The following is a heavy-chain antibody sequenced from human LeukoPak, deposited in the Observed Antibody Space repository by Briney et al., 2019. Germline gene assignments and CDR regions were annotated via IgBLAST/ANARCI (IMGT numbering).Heavy chain of an antibody. CDR2: ISAYNGNT. D-gene: IGHD2-2*02. Sequence: ASVKVSCKASGYTFTRHGISWVRQAPGQGLEWMGWISAYNGNTNYAQKLQGRVTMTTDTSTSTAYMELRSLRSDDTAVYYCARVGCSSTSCYTGYTHGDWFDPWGQGTLVTVSS. V-gene: IGHV1-18*01. CDR1: GYTFTRHG. J-gene: IGHJ5*02. CDR3: ARVGCSSTSCYTGYTHGDWFDP.